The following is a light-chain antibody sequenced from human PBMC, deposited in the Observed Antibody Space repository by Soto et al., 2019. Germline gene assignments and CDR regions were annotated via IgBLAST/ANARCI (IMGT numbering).Light chain of an antibody. CDR2: GAS. Sequence: EVVMTQSPATLSVSPGERATLSCRASETVATNLAWYQQKPGQAPRLLISGASTRAAGISDRFRGSGSGTEFTLTISSLRSEDSAVYYCQQCNNWPQWTFGQGTKVDIK. CDR1: ETVATN. V-gene: IGKV3-15*01. CDR3: QQCNNWPQWT. J-gene: IGKJ1*01.